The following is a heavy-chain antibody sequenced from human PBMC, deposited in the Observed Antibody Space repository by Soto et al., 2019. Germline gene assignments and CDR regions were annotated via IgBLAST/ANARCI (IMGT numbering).Heavy chain of an antibody. J-gene: IGHJ6*02. Sequence: SETLSLTCTVSGGSISSYYWSWIRQPPGKGLEWIGYIYYSGSTNYNPSLKSRVTISVDTSKNQFSLKLSSVTAADTAVYYCARGAYYGSGTVPHYYYYGMDVWGQGTTVTVSS. D-gene: IGHD3-10*01. CDR3: ARGAYYGSGTVPHYYYYGMDV. CDR2: IYYSGST. V-gene: IGHV4-59*01. CDR1: GGSISSYY.